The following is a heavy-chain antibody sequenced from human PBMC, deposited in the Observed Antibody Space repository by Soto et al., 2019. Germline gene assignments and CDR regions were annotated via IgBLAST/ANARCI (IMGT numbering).Heavy chain of an antibody. CDR3: ARPPYYYGSGSRVEWFDP. V-gene: IGHV5-51*01. D-gene: IGHD3-10*01. J-gene: IGHJ5*02. CDR1: GYSFTSYW. Sequence: PGESLKISCKGSGYSFTSYWIGWVRQMPGKGLEWMGIIYPGDSDTRYSPSFQGQVTISADKSISTAYLQWSSLKASDTAMYYCARPPYYYGSGSRVEWFDPGGQGTLVTVSS. CDR2: IYPGDSDT.